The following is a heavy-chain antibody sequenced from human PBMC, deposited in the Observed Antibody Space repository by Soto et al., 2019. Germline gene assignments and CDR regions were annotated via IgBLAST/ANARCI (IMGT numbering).Heavy chain of an antibody. CDR2: IHYSGST. CDR1: GGSISSYY. J-gene: IGHJ4*02. CDR3: ARRLVRGVIDY. D-gene: IGHD3-10*01. Sequence: QVQLQESGPGLVKPSETVSLTCTVSGGSISSYYWSWIRQPPGKGLEWIGYIHYSGSTKYDPSLKGRVTISVDTSKNHFSLKLSSVTAADTAVYYCARRLVRGVIDYWGQGTLVTVSS. V-gene: IGHV4-59*08.